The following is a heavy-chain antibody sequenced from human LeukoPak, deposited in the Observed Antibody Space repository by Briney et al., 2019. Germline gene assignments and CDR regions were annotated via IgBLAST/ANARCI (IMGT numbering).Heavy chain of an antibody. D-gene: IGHD2-15*01. J-gene: IGHJ6*02. CDR2: IYYSGIT. Sequence: SETRSLTCTATGGSISSYYWSWIRQPPGKGLKRIGCIYYSGITNYNPSLKSRVTMAVGTSKTQFSLKLSSVTAADTAVYYCARLAAGLYYYGMDVWGQGTTVTVSS. V-gene: IGHV4-59*08. CDR3: ARLAAGLYYYGMDV. CDR1: GGSISSYY.